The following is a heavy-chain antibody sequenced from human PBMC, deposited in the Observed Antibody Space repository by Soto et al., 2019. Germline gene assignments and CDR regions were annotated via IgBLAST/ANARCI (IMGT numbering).Heavy chain of an antibody. D-gene: IGHD2-8*01. CDR1: GYTFTSYD. CDR3: ARGSTDGFGCTNGVCYYLPHYYYGMDV. CDR2: MNPNSGNT. V-gene: IGHV1-8*01. Sequence: ASVKVSCKASGYTFTSYDINWVRQATGQGLEWMGWMNPNSGNTGYAQKFLGRVTMTRNTSISTAYMELSSLRSEDTAVYYCARGSTDGFGCTNGVCYYLPHYYYGMDVWGQGTTVTVSS. J-gene: IGHJ6*02.